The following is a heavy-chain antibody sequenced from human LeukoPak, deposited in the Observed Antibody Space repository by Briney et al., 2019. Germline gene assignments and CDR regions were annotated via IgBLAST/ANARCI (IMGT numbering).Heavy chain of an antibody. CDR1: GGSISSGGYY. D-gene: IGHD6-13*01. V-gene: IGHV4-31*03. J-gene: IGHJ4*02. CDR2: IYYSGST. CDR3: ARNKWEAAAGMALGRTTLRALDY. Sequence: PSETLSLTCTVTGGSISSGGYYWSWIRQHPGKGLEWIGYIYYSGSTYYNPSLKSRVTISVDTSKNQFSLKLSSVTAADTAVYYCARNKWEAAAGMALGRTTLRALDYWGQGTLVTVSS.